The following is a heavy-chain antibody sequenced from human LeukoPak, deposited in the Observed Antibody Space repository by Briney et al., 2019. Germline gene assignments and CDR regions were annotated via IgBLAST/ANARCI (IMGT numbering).Heavy chain of an antibody. V-gene: IGHV3-7*01. CDR3: ARWRGQQSEFDL. CDR2: KNPDGGQE. Sequence: GGSLRLSCAASGFIFSSYYMSWVRQAPGKGLECVAHKNPDGGQEPCVDSVKGRFTVSRDNAKNSVFLQMNDLRVEDTAMYYCARWRGQQSEFDLWGQGTLVTVSS. D-gene: IGHD6-13*01. J-gene: IGHJ4*02. CDR1: GFIFSSYY.